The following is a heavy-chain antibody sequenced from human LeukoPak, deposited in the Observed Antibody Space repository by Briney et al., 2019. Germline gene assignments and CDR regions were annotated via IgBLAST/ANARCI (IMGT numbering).Heavy chain of an antibody. J-gene: IGHJ6*02. D-gene: IGHD6-6*01. CDR2: INSDGSST. CDR3: ARSGRGSSSYYYYGMDV. Sequence: GGSLRLSCAASGFTFSSYWMHWVRQAPGKGLVGVSRINSDGSSTSYAGSVKGRFTISRDNAKNTLYLQMNSLRAEDTAVYYCARSGRGSSSYYYYGMDVWGQGTTVTVSS. V-gene: IGHV3-74*01. CDR1: GFTFSSYW.